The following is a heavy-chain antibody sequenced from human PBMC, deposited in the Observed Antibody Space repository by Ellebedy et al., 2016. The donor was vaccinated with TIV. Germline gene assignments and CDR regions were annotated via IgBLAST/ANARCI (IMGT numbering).Heavy chain of an antibody. D-gene: IGHD6-13*01. CDR3: ARAIAAAGSY. CDR2: VSGSGGST. CDR1: GFTFSSYA. Sequence: GGSLRLSCAASGFTFSSYAMSWVRQAPGKGLEWVSGVSGSGGSTYYADSVKGRFTISRDNAKNTLYLQMNSLRAEDTAVYYCARAIAAAGSYWGQGTLVTVSS. V-gene: IGHV3-23*01. J-gene: IGHJ4*02.